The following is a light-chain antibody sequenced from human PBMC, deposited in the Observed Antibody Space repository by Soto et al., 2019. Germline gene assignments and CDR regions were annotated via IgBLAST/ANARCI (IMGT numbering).Light chain of an antibody. J-gene: IGLJ1*01. CDR2: DVS. Sequence: QSALTQPASVSGSPGQSITISCTGTSSDVGGYNYVSWYQQHPGKAPKLMIYDVSNRPSGVSNRFSGSKSGSTASLTISGLQAEDEADYYCSSYTSSSTPGLGTGTKVTVL. CDR1: SSDVGGYNY. V-gene: IGLV2-14*01. CDR3: SSYTSSSTPG.